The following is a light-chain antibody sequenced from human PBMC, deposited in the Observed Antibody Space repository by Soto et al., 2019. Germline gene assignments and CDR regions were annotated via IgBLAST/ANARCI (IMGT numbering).Light chain of an antibody. CDR3: QQRSNPIT. Sequence: EIVLTQSPATLSLSPGERATLSCRASQSVSSYLAWYQQKPGQAPRLLIYDASNRATGIPARFSGSGSGTDFTLTISSLEPEDFAVYYCQQRSNPITFGHGTRLEI. CDR2: DAS. J-gene: IGKJ5*01. CDR1: QSVSSY. V-gene: IGKV3-11*01.